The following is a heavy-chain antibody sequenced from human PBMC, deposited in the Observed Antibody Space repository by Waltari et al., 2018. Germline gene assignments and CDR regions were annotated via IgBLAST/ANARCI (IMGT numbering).Heavy chain of an antibody. CDR2: INQDGSEK. CDR3: ARGGYSSGWYYFDY. J-gene: IGHJ4*02. Sequence: EVQLVESGGGLVQPGGSLRLSCAASGFTFSSYWMSWVRQVPGKGLEWVANINQDGSEKYYVDSVKGRFTISRDNAKNSLYLQMNSLRAEDTAVYYCARGGYSSGWYYFDYWGQGTLVTVSS. D-gene: IGHD6-19*01. V-gene: IGHV3-7*03. CDR1: GFTFSSYW.